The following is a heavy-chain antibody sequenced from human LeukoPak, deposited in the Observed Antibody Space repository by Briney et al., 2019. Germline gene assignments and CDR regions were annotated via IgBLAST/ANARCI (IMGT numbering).Heavy chain of an antibody. Sequence: GGSLRLSCAVSGFSFSSYTMSWVRQAPGKGLEWVSAISGSGGSTYYADCVKGRFTISRDNSKNTLFLQMNSLRAEDTAVYYCAKDLGYCSSFSCPSDYWGQGTLVTVSS. CDR2: ISGSGGST. D-gene: IGHD2-2*01. CDR3: AKDLGYCSSFSCPSDY. CDR1: GFSFSSYT. J-gene: IGHJ4*02. V-gene: IGHV3-23*01.